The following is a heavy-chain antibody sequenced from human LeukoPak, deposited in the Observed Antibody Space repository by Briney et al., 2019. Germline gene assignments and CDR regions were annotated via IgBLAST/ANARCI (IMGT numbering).Heavy chain of an antibody. CDR2: IYYSGST. Sequence: PSETLSLTCTVSGGSISSSSYYWGWIRQPPGKGLEWIGSIYYSGSTYYNPSLKSRVTISVDTSKNQFSLKLSSVTVADTAVYYCARHGQNDGYPLDYWGQGTLVSVSS. V-gene: IGHV4-39*01. J-gene: IGHJ4*02. CDR1: GGSISSSSYY. CDR3: ARHGQNDGYPLDY. D-gene: IGHD5-24*01.